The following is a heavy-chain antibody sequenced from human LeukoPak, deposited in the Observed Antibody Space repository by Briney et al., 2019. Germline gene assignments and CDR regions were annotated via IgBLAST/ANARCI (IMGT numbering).Heavy chain of an antibody. CDR3: AKARITMVRGLDY. V-gene: IGHV3-30*18. Sequence: PGGSLRLSCAASGFTFSSYGMHWVRQAPGKGLEWVAVISYDGSNKYYADSVKGRFTISRDNSKNTLYLQMNSLRAEDTAVYYCAKARITMVRGLDYWGQGTLVTVSS. CDR1: GFTFSSYG. J-gene: IGHJ4*02. D-gene: IGHD3-10*01. CDR2: ISYDGSNK.